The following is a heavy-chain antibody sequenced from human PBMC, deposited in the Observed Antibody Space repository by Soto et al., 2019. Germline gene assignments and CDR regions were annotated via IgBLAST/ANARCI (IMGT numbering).Heavy chain of an antibody. CDR2: IYHSGST. CDR3: VRFGELSGASY. V-gene: IGHV4-4*02. CDR1: GGSISSSNW. Sequence: SETLSLTCAVSGGSISSSNWWSWVRQPPGKGLEWIGEIYHSGSTNYNPSLKSRVTISVDTSKNQFSLKLSSVTAADTAVYYCVRFGELSGASYWGQGTLVTVSS. D-gene: IGHD3-10*01. J-gene: IGHJ4*02.